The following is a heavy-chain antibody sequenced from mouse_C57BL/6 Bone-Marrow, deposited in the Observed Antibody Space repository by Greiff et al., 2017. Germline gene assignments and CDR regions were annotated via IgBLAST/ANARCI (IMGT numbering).Heavy chain of an antibody. D-gene: IGHD1-1*01. CDR2: ISYDGSN. CDR3: ASPGSSLCAY. J-gene: IGHJ3*01. CDR1: GYSITSGYY. Sequence: EVKLLESGPGLVKPSQSLSLTCSVTGYSITSGYYWNWIRQFPGNKLEWMGYISYDGSNNYNPSLKNPISITRDTSKHQSFLKLNSVTTEDTATYYCASPGSSLCAYRAQGTLVTVAA. V-gene: IGHV3-6*01.